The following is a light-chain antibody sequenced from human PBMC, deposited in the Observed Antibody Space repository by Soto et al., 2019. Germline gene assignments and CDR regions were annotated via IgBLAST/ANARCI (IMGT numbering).Light chain of an antibody. J-gene: IGKJ5*01. V-gene: IGKV1D-12*01. Sequence: IHVTQSPSSVSASVGDRVTVSXRASQDISSYFAWYQHDPGXPPEXXXPCXSRLQRGGPARFSGSGSGTDFTLRINSLHPEDFATYYCQQAYSVTSTFGQGTRLEI. CDR3: QQAYSVTST. CDR1: QDISSY. CDR2: CXS.